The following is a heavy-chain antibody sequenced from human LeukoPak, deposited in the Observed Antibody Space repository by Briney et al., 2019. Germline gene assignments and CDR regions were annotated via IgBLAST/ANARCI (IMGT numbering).Heavy chain of an antibody. Sequence: SETLSLTCAVHGGSFSGYYWSWIRQPPGKGLEWIGEINHSGSTNYNPSLKSRVTISVDTSKNQFSLKLSSVTAADTAVYYCARVSLQEQWLGNDYWGQGTLVTVSS. D-gene: IGHD6-19*01. CDR3: ARVSLQEQWLGNDY. J-gene: IGHJ4*02. V-gene: IGHV4-34*01. CDR1: GGSFSGYY. CDR2: INHSGST.